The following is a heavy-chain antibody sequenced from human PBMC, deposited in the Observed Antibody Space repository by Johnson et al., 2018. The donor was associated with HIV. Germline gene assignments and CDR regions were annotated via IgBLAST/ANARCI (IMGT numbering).Heavy chain of an antibody. J-gene: IGHJ3*02. CDR3: AKHPDAFDI. V-gene: IGHV3-30*02. Sequence: QVQLVESGGGLVQPGGSLRLSCAASGFTFSSYGMHWVRQAPGKGLEWVAFIRYDGTNKHFADSVKGRFTISRDNSKNTLYLQMNSLRAEDTAVYYCAKHPDAFDIWGQGTMVTVAS. CDR1: GFTFSSYG. CDR2: IRYDGTNK.